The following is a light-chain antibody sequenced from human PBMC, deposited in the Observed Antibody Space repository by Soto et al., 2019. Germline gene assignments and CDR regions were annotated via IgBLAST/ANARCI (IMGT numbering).Light chain of an antibody. Sequence: DIQLTQSPSFLSASVGDRVTINCRASQGISSSLAWYQHNPGKAPKLLIYAASTLQNGVPSSFSGSGSGTEFTITISSLQPENFATYYWQHLNDSLYTFGHWNKVEIK. CDR3: QHLNDSLYT. J-gene: IGKJ2*01. CDR1: QGISSS. V-gene: IGKV1-9*01. CDR2: AAS.